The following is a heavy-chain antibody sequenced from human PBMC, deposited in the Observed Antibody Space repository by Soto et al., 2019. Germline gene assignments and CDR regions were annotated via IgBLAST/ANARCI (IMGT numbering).Heavy chain of an antibody. CDR2: IYGYNGNT. D-gene: IGHD3-16*01. V-gene: IGHV1-18*01. CDR3: ARMGAVPYSYYGMDV. J-gene: IGHJ6*02. CDR1: GYTFSTYG. Sequence: QVQLVQSGAEVMKPGASVKVSCKASGYTFSTYGICWVRLAPGQGLEWMGWIYGYNGNTNYAPKPQGRITMTTDTSTTTAYMEPRSLRSDDTAVYYCARMGAVPYSYYGMDVWGQGTTVTVSS.